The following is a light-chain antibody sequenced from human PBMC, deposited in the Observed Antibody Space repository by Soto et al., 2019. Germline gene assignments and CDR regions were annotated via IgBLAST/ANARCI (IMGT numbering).Light chain of an antibody. CDR3: QQYGSSPHT. Sequence: DIVMTQSPLSLPVTPGEPASISCRSSQSLLHSNGYNYLDWYQQKPGQAPRLLIYGASSRATGIPDRFSGSGSGTDFTLTISRLEPEDFAVYYCQQYGSSPHTFGQGTKVDIK. CDR2: GAS. CDR1: QSLLHSNGYNY. J-gene: IGKJ1*01. V-gene: IGKV2-28*01.